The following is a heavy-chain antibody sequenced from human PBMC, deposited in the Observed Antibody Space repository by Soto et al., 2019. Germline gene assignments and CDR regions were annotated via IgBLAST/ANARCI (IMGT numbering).Heavy chain of an antibody. CDR1: GDSISSSY. Sequence: SETLSLTCSVSGDSISSSYWSWIRQPPGQGLEWIGEIYRTGSTNYNPSLKSRVTISLDKSENQFSLKVTSLTAADTAVYYCASRDPGTSVDYWGQGTLVTVSS. J-gene: IGHJ4*02. CDR2: IYRTGST. D-gene: IGHD1-7*01. V-gene: IGHV4-4*09. CDR3: ASRDPGTSVDY.